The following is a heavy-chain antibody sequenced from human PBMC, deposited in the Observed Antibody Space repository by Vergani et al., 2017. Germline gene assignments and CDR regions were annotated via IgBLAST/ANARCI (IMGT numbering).Heavy chain of an antibody. CDR2: IFPGDSDT. J-gene: IGHJ4*02. CDR3: ARLSGDYNVSVHF. D-gene: IGHD4-17*01. V-gene: IGHV5-51*01. CDR1: GYDFTSYW. Sequence: EVHLVQSGAEVKKPGESLKISCNTSGYDFTSYWIGWVRQMPGKGPEWMGIIFPGDSDTRYSPSFQGQVTISADRSINTAYLQWTNLRASDTAMYYCARLSGDYNVSVHFWGQGTLVTVSS.